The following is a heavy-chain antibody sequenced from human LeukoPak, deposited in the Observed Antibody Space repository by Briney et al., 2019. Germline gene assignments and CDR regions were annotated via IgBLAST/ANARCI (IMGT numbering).Heavy chain of an antibody. V-gene: IGHV1-2*02. J-gene: IGHJ6*03. CDR3: ARGRVGTRPERDYYYYYYMDV. CDR1: GYTFTSYA. Sequence: ASVKVSCKASGYTFTSYAMNWVRQAPGQGLEWMGWINTDSGGSNSAQNFKGRVTMTRDTSISTAYMELSRLISDDTAVYYCARGRVGTRPERDYYYYYYMDVWGKGTTVTVSS. D-gene: IGHD6-13*01. CDR2: INTDSGGS.